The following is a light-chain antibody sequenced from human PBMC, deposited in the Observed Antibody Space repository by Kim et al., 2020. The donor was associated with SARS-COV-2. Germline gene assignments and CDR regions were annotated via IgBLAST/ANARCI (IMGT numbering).Light chain of an antibody. Sequence: GQGVTISYSGVSSNSESNAVNWYLQLPGPAPKHIIYSNNQRPAGVPDRFSGSKSGTSASLAISGLQSEDEADYYCATWDDSLDGVIFGGWTQLTVL. CDR2: SNN. CDR3: ATWDDSLDGVI. V-gene: IGLV1-44*01. CDR1: SSNSESNA. J-gene: IGLJ2*01.